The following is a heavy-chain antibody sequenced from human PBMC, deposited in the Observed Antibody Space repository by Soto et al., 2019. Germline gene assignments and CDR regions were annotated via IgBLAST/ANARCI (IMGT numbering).Heavy chain of an antibody. CDR1: GGSISSSNW. CDR2: IYHSGST. CDR3: ARDLAAGSGVYGMDV. Sequence: KTSETLSLTCAVSGGSISSSNWWSWVRQPPGKGLEWIGEIYHSGSTNYNPSLKSRVTISVDKSKNQFSLKLSSVTAADTAVYYCARDLAAGSGVYGMDVWGQGTTVTVS. V-gene: IGHV4-4*02. D-gene: IGHD3-10*01. J-gene: IGHJ6*02.